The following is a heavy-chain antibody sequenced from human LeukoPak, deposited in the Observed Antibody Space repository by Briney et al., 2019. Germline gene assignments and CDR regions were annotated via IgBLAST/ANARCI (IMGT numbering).Heavy chain of an antibody. CDR3: ARGVRYCSSTSCYFRAFDI. CDR1: GFTFSSYA. CDR2: IPYDGSNK. Sequence: PGGSLRLSCAASGFTFSSYAMHWVRQAPGKGLEWVAVIPYDGSNKYYADSVKGRFTISRDNSKNTLYLQMNSLRAEDTAVYYCARGVRYCSSTSCYFRAFDIWGQGTMVTVSS. V-gene: IGHV3-30-3*01. J-gene: IGHJ3*02. D-gene: IGHD2-2*01.